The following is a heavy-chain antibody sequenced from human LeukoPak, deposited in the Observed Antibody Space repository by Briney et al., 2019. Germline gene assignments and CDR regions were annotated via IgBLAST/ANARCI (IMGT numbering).Heavy chain of an antibody. Sequence: ASVKVSCKASGYTFTSYYMHWLRQAPGQGLEWMGIINPSGGNTSYAQKFQGRVTMTRDTSTSTVYMELSSLRSEDTAVYYCARVKPNYYDSSAYGTFDIWGQGTMVTVSS. J-gene: IGHJ3*02. CDR1: GYTFTSYY. D-gene: IGHD3-22*01. V-gene: IGHV1-46*01. CDR2: INPSGGNT. CDR3: ARVKPNYYDSSAYGTFDI.